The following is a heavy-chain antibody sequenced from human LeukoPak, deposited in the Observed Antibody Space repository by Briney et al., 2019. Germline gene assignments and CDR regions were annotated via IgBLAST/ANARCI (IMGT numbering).Heavy chain of an antibody. CDR1: GFIFSSYP. D-gene: IGHD6-19*01. J-gene: IGHJ3*02. Sequence: TGGSLRLSCTASGFIFSSYPMTWVRQAPGKGLEWVSAITPSGDNTYYADCVKGRFTFSRDNSKNTLYLEMNSLRVEDTAVYYCAKRLYSSGWSAFDIWGQGTMVSVSS. V-gene: IGHV3-23*01. CDR3: AKRLYSSGWSAFDI. CDR2: ITPSGDNT.